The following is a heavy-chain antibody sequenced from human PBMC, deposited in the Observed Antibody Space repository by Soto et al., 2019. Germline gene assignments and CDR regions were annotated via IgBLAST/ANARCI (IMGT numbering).Heavy chain of an antibody. CDR3: AGGEESRYYYYGMDV. J-gene: IGHJ6*02. CDR1: GFTFSSYA. Sequence: GGSLRLSCAASGFTFSSYAMHWVRQAPGKGLEWVAVISYDGSNKYYADSVKGRFTISRDNSKNTLYLQMNSLRAEDTAVYYCAGGEESRYYYYGMDVWGQGTKVTVSS. V-gene: IGHV3-30*04. CDR2: ISYDGSNK.